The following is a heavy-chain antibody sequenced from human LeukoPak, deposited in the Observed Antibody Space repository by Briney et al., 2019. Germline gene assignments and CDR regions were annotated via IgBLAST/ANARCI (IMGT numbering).Heavy chain of an antibody. D-gene: IGHD3-10*01. CDR1: GGSISSYY. CDR2: IYDSGST. J-gene: IGHJ2*01. V-gene: IGHV4-59*01. CDR3: ARDGGGFDL. Sequence: SETLSLACTVSGGSISSYYWSWIRQPPGKGLEWIGYIYDSGSTKYNPSLKSRVNTSVDTSKNQFSLKLRSVTAADTAVYFCARDGGGFDLWGRGTLVTVSS.